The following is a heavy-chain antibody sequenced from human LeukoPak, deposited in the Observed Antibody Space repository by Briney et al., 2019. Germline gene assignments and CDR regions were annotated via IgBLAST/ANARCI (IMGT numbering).Heavy chain of an antibody. CDR2: INPNSGGT. V-gene: IGHV1-2*02. CDR1: GYTFTGYY. D-gene: IGHD6-13*01. CDR3: ARDKGGSSLYYY. J-gene: IGHJ4*02. Sequence: ASVKVSCKASGYTFTGYYMHWVRQAPGQGLEWMGWINPNSGGTNYAQKFQGRVTMTRDTSISTAYMELSRLRSDDTAVYYCARDKGGSSLYYYWGQGTLVTVSS.